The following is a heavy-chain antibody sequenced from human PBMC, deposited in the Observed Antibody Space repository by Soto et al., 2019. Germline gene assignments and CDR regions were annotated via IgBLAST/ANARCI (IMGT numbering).Heavy chain of an antibody. CDR3: ARAHLHYYDSSGYDAFDI. CDR2: IKQDGSEK. D-gene: IGHD3-22*01. CDR1: GFTFSSYW. J-gene: IGHJ3*02. V-gene: IGHV3-7*01. Sequence: GSLRLSCAASGFTFSSYWMSWVRQAPGRGLEWVANIKQDGSEKYYVDSVKGRFTISRDNAKNSLYLQMNSLRAEDTAVYYCARAHLHYYDSSGYDAFDIWGQGTMVTVSS.